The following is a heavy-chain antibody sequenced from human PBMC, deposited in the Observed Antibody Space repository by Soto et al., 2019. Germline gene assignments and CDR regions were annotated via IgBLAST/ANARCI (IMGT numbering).Heavy chain of an antibody. CDR3: ARAGSGYYD. V-gene: IGHV3-48*02. CDR1: GFTFSSYS. Sequence: EVQLVESGGGLVQPGGSLRLSCAASGFTFSSYSMNWVRQAPGKGLEWVSYISSSSSTIYYADSVKVRFTISRDNAKNALYLQMISLRDEDTAVYYCARAGSGYYDWGQGTLVTVSS. CDR2: ISSSSSTI. J-gene: IGHJ4*02. D-gene: IGHD3-22*01.